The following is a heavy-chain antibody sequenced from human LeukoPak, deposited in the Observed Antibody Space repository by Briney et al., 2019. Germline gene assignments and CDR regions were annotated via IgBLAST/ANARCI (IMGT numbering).Heavy chain of an antibody. CDR2: LSGSGITT. Sequence: GGSLRLPCAASGFTFSNSAMSWVRQAPGKGLEWVSTLSGSGITTYYADSVKDRFTISRDNSKNTLYLQMNSLRAEDTAVYYCAKGIYSSGWSYFDYWGHGTLVTISS. CDR1: GFTFSNSA. J-gene: IGHJ4*01. D-gene: IGHD6-19*01. V-gene: IGHV3-23*01. CDR3: AKGIYSSGWSYFDY.